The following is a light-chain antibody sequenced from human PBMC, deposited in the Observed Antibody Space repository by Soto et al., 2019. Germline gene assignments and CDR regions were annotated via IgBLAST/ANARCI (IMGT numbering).Light chain of an antibody. Sequence: QSALTQPASVSGSPGQSITISCAGTSSDIGGSNYVSWYQQHPGKAPKLMIYGVSNRPSGVSNRFSGSKSDNTASLTISGLQAEDEADYFCYSSRSSSSTFYVFGTGTKLTV. V-gene: IGLV2-14*03. J-gene: IGLJ1*01. CDR2: GVS. CDR3: YSSRSSSSTFYV. CDR1: SSDIGGSNY.